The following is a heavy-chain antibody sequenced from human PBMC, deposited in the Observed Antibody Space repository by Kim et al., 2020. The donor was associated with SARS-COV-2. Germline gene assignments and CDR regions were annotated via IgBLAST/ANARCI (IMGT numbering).Heavy chain of an antibody. CDR1: GFTVSSNY. CDR2: IYSGGST. CDR3: ARTPSGSYKGFYYYYGMDV. V-gene: IGHV3-53*01. J-gene: IGHJ6*02. Sequence: GGSLRLSCAASGFTVSSNYMSWVRQAPGKGLEWVSVIYSGGSTYYADSVKGRFTISRDNSKNTLYLQMNSLRAEDTAVYYCARTPSGSYKGFYYYYGMDVWGQGTTVTVSS. D-gene: IGHD1-26*01.